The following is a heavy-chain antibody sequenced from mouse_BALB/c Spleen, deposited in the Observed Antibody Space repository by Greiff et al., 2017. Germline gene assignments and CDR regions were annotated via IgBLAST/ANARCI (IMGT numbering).Heavy chain of an antibody. Sequence: LVKTGASVKISCKASGYSFTGYYMHWVKQSHGKSLEWIGYISCYNGATSYNQKFKGKATFTVDTSSSTAYMQFNGLTSEDSAVYYCARGDYGSLHYFDYWGQGTTLTVSS. V-gene: IGHV1S34*01. J-gene: IGHJ2*01. CDR2: ISCYNGAT. D-gene: IGHD1-1*01. CDR3: ARGDYGSLHYFDY. CDR1: GYSFTGYY.